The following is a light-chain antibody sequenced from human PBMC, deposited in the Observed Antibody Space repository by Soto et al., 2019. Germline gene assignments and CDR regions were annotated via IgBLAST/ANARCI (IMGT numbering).Light chain of an antibody. CDR2: AAS. V-gene: IGKV1-8*01. CDR1: QGISSY. CDR3: QQYYSYPPQ. J-gene: IGKJ1*01. Sequence: AIRMTQSPSSFSASTGDRVTITCRASQGISSYLAWYQQKPGKAPKLLIYAASTLQSGVPSRFSGSGSGTDLTLTISCLQSEDFATYYCQQYYSYPPQFGQGTKVEIK.